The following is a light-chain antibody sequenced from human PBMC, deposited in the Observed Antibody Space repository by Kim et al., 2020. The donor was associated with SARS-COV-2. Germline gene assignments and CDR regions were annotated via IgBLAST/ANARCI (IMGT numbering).Light chain of an antibody. CDR3: LLYYGGGQYV. CDR2: NTT. CDR1: TGAVTTVYY. J-gene: IGLJ1*01. Sequence: GTVTLTCASSTGAVTTVYYPIWFQQKPGQAPRALIYNTTNRHSWTPARFSGSLLGGKPALTLSDVQPEDEADYYCLLYYGGGQYVFGTGTKVTVL. V-gene: IGLV7-43*01.